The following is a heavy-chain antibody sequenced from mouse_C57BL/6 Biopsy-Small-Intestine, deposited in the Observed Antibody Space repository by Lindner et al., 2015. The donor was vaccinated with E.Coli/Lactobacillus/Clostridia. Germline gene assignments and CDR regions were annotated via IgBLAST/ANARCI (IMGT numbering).Heavy chain of an antibody. V-gene: IGHV14-3*01. CDR1: ALTFKDDS. J-gene: IGHJ2*01. Sequence: VQLQESGAELVRPGPQSSCPAQLLALTFKDDSIHWVKQRPEQGLEWIGRIDPANGNTKYAPKFQDKTTITADTSSNTAYLHFSSLTSEDTAVYYCAHLLTWGQGTTLTVSS. CDR2: IDPANGNT. CDR3: AHLLT. D-gene: IGHD1-1*01.